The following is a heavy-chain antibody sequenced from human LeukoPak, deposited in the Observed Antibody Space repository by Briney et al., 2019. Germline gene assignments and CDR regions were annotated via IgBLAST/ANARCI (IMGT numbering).Heavy chain of an antibody. CDR3: AKVPGGYCSGGSCYIQH. Sequence: GGSLRLSCAASGFTFSSYAMSWVRQAPGKGLEWVSAISGSGGSTYYADSVKGRFTISRDNSKNTLYLQMNSLGAEDTAVYYCAKVPGGYCSGGSCYIQHWGQGTLVTVSS. V-gene: IGHV3-23*01. J-gene: IGHJ1*01. D-gene: IGHD2-15*01. CDR1: GFTFSSYA. CDR2: ISGSGGST.